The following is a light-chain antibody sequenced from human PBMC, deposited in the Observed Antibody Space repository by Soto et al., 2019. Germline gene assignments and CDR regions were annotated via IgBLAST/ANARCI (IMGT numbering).Light chain of an antibody. CDR3: QSYDSSLSADV. CDR2: GNS. V-gene: IGLV1-40*01. Sequence: QSVLTQPPSVSGAPGQRVTISCTGSSSNIGAGFDVHWYQQLPGTAPKLLVYGNSNRPSGVPDRFSGSKSGTSAYLAVTGLEAEDEADYYCQSYDSSLSADVFGTGTELTVL. CDR1: SSNIGAGFD. J-gene: IGLJ1*01.